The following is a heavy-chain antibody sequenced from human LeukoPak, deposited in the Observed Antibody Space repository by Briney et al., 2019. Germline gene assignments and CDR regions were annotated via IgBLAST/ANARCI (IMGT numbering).Heavy chain of an antibody. V-gene: IGHV3-23*01. CDR1: GFTFSSYA. J-gene: IGHJ4*02. CDR3: ARAEVVITTFFDY. Sequence: GGSLRLSCAASGFTFSSYAMSWVRQAPGKGLEWVSAISGSGGSTYYADSVKGRFTISRDNSKNTLYLQMNSLRAEDTAVYYCARAEVVITTFFDYWGQGTLVTVSS. D-gene: IGHD3-22*01. CDR2: ISGSGGST.